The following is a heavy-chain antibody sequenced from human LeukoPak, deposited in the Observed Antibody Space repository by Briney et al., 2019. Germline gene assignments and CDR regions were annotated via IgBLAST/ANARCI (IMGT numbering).Heavy chain of an antibody. J-gene: IGHJ4*02. V-gene: IGHV3-23*01. D-gene: IGHD3-3*02. Sequence: PGGSLRLSCAASGFTFSSYAMSWVRQAPGKGLEWVSAISGSGGSTYYADSVKGRFTISRDNSKNTLYLQMNSLRAEDTAVYYCAKMGIHFWSGSNSGGFDYWGQGTLVTVSS. CDR3: AKMGIHFWSGSNSGGFDY. CDR2: ISGSGGST. CDR1: GFTFSSYA.